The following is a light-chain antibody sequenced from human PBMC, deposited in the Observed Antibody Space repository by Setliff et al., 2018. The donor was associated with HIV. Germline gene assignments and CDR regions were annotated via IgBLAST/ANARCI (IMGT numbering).Light chain of an antibody. CDR2: DVS. J-gene: IGLJ1*01. V-gene: IGLV2-14*03. Sequence: QSVLTQPASVSGSPGQSITISCTGTSSDVGTYNFVSWYQQHPDKAPKLMIYDVSNRPSGVSNRFSGSKSGSTASLTISGLQAEDEGDYYCSSYTTTITPYVFGTGTRSPS. CDR1: SSDVGTYNF. CDR3: SSYTTTITPYV.